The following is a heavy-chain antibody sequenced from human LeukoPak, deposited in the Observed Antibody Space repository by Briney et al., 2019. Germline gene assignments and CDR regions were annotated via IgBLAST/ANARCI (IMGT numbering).Heavy chain of an antibody. J-gene: IGHJ4*02. CDR3: AREGYYGSGSPPSLYFDY. Sequence: GGPLRLSCAASGFPFSSYAMHWARQAPGKGREWVPVTSSDLNVKLYADSVKGRFTISRDNSRSTLYLQMNSLRPEDTAIYYCAREGYYGSGSPPSLYFDYWGQGTLVTVSS. CDR1: GFPFSSYA. CDR2: TSSDLNVK. V-gene: IGHV3-30-3*01. D-gene: IGHD3-10*01.